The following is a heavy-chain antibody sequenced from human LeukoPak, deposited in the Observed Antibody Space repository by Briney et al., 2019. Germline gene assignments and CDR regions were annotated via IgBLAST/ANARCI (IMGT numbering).Heavy chain of an antibody. CDR3: MIAVAGREFDI. CDR2: IYSGGST. D-gene: IGHD6-19*01. Sequence: GGSLRLSCAASGFTFSNAWMTWVRQAPGKGLEWVSVIYSGGSTYYADSVKGRFTISRDNSKNTLYLQMNSLRAEDTAVYYCMIAVAGREFDIWGQGTMVTVSS. J-gene: IGHJ3*02. CDR1: GFTFSNAW. V-gene: IGHV3-66*01.